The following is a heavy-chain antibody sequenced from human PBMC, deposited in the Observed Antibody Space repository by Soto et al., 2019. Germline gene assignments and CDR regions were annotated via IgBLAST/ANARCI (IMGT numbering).Heavy chain of an antibody. CDR2: IYAGTIT. CDR3: ARIPYDNSGTIFDY. CDR1: GITVSSYY. J-gene: IGHJ4*02. Sequence: GGSLRLSCAVSGITVSSYYMSWVRQAAGKGLEWVSVIYAGTITYYADSVKGRFTIHRDNSKNTLNLEMNSLRVEDTAVYYCARIPYDNSGTIFDYWGQGTLVTVSS. V-gene: IGHV3-53*01. D-gene: IGHD3-22*01.